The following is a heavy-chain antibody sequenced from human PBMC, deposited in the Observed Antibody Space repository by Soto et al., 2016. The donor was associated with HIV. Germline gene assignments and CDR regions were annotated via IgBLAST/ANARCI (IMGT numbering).Heavy chain of an antibody. D-gene: IGHD1-1*01. V-gene: IGHV3-23*01. CDR3: AKDLGNTIGQTGD. J-gene: IGHJ4*02. Sequence: EVQLLESGGGLVQPGGSLRLSCTASGLIFNNYAMSWVRQAPGKGLEWVSSIHGSGDTAYYADSVKGRFIIFRDNFRNTLFLQMNNLRVEDTATYYCAKDLGNTIGQTGDWGQGTLVIVSS. CDR2: IHGSGDTA. CDR1: GLIFNNYA.